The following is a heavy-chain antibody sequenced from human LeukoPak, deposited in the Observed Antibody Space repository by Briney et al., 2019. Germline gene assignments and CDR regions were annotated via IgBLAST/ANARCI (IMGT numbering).Heavy chain of an antibody. D-gene: IGHD6-13*01. CDR3: ARDRGIAAAQQSDAFDI. CDR2: IIPIFGTA. CDR1: GGTFSSYA. Sequence: SVKVSCKASGGTFSSYAISWVRQAPGQGLEWMGGIIPIFGTANYAQKIQGRVTITADESTSTAYMELSSLRSEDTAVYYCARDRGIAAAQQSDAFDIWGQGTMVTVSS. J-gene: IGHJ3*02. V-gene: IGHV1-69*13.